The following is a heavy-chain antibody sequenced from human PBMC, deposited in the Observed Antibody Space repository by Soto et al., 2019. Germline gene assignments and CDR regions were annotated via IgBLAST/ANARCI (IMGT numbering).Heavy chain of an antibody. CDR1: GFTFSSYA. CDR2: ISGSGGST. CDR3: ALLGGAYGSGSYRENWFDP. J-gene: IGHJ5*02. V-gene: IGHV3-23*01. Sequence: GGSLRLSCAASGFTFSSYAMSWVRQAPGKGLEWVSAISGSGGSTYYADSVKGRFTISRDNSKNTLYLQMNSLRAEDTAVYYCALLGGAYGSGSYRENWFDPWGQGTLVTVSS. D-gene: IGHD3-10*01.